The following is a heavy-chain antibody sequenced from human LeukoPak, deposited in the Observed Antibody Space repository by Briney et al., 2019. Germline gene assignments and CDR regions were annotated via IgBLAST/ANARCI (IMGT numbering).Heavy chain of an antibody. CDR1: GGSFGGYY. V-gene: IGHV4-34*01. D-gene: IGHD3-9*01. CDR2: INHSGST. CDR3: ARGGYDILTGYPIDY. J-gene: IGHJ4*02. Sequence: SETLSLTCAVYGGSFGGYYWSWIRQPPGKGLEWIGEINHSGSTNYNPSLKSRVTISVDTSKNQYSLKLSSVTAADTAVYYCARGGYDILTGYPIDYWGQGTLVTVSS.